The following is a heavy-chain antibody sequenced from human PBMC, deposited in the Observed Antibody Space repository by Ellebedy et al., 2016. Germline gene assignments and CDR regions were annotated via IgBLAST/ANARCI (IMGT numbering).Heavy chain of an antibody. V-gene: IGHV3-48*01. J-gene: IGHJ4*02. D-gene: IGHD3-10*01. Sequence: GGSLRLSCAASGFTFSSYSMNWVRQAPGKGLEWVSYISSSSSTIYYADSVKGRFTISRDNAKNSLYLQMNSLRAEDTAVCYCARGLLWFGEHYFDYWGQGTLVTVSS. CDR2: ISSSSSTI. CDR3: ARGLLWFGEHYFDY. CDR1: GFTFSSYS.